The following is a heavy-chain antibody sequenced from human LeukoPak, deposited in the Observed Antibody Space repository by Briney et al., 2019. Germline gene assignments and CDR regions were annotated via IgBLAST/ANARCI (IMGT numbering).Heavy chain of an antibody. Sequence: GGSLRLSCAVSGFTFSSYSMNWVRQAPGKGLEWVSSISTSSSYIYYADSVKGRFIISRDNAQNSLYLQMNSLRAEDTAVYFCARDRWGYSYGGDWGQGTLVTVSS. CDR2: ISTSSSYI. V-gene: IGHV3-21*01. CDR3: ARDRWGYSYGGD. CDR1: GFTFSSYS. J-gene: IGHJ4*02. D-gene: IGHD5-18*01.